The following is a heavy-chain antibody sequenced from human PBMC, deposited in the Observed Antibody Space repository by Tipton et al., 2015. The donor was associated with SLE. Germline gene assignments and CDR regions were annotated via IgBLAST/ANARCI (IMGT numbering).Heavy chain of an antibody. V-gene: IGHV4-59*02. D-gene: IGHD2-15*01. CDR3: ARGSVVADDY. Sequence: TLSLTCTVSGASVSSHHWNWIRQTPGKGLEWIGYIHYNRDTNYHPSLKSRVTISVDTSKNQLSLKLTSVTAADTAVYYCARGSVVADDYWGQGTRVTVSS. CDR1: GASVSSHH. J-gene: IGHJ4*02. CDR2: IHYNRDT.